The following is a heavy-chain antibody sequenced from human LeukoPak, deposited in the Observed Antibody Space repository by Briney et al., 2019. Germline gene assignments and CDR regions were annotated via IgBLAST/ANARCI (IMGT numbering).Heavy chain of an antibody. Sequence: PGGSLRLSCVASGFAFSQFPVHWVRQAPGKRLEWVAFISHDGGNKKYGDSVKGRFTISRDNSKNTVYLQMNSLRPEDTALYYCARDKSYFGSGNYHYFDSWGQGALVIVSS. D-gene: IGHD3-10*01. CDR3: ARDKSYFGSGNYHYFDS. CDR2: ISHDGGNK. V-gene: IGHV3-30*03. J-gene: IGHJ4*02. CDR1: GFAFSQFP.